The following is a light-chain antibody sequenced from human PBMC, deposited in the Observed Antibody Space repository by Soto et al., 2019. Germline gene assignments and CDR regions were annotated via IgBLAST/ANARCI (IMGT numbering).Light chain of an antibody. Sequence: QSVLTQSPSASASLGASVKLTCTLSSGHSNYAIARHQRQPEKGPRFLMKVNSGGSHIKGDGIPDRFSGSSSGAERYLFISSLQSEDEADYYCQTWGTGSAIVVFGGGTQLTVL. CDR1: SGHSNYA. CDR2: VNSGGSH. J-gene: IGLJ7*01. CDR3: QTWGTGSAIVV. V-gene: IGLV4-69*01.